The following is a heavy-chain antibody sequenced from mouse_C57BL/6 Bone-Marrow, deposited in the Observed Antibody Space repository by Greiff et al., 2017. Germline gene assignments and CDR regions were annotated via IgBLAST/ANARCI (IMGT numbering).Heavy chain of an antibody. CDR2: IDPENGDT. D-gene: IGHD1-1*01. Sequence: VQLKQSGAELVRPGASVKLSCTASGFNIKDDYMHWVKQRPEQGLEWIGWIDPENGDTEYASKFQGKATITADTSSNTAYLQLSSLTSEDTAVYYCTTDWDYGSSYWYFDVWGTGTTVTVSS. CDR3: TTDWDYGSSYWYFDV. CDR1: GFNIKDDY. J-gene: IGHJ1*03. V-gene: IGHV14-4*01.